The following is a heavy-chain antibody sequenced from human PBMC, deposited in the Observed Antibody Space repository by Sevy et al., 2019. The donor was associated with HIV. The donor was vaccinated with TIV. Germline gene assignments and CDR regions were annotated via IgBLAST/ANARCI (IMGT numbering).Heavy chain of an antibody. V-gene: IGHV1-2*06. CDR3: AGAPADFWIGGMDV. CDR1: GYSFTGYF. D-gene: IGHD3-3*01. CDR2: INPISGGT. J-gene: IGHJ6*02. Sequence: ASVKVSCKASGYSFTGYFMHWVRQAPGQGLEWMGRINPISGGTDDSPKFKGRVTMTRDTSISTAYIEVRNVRSDDTAVYFCAGAPADFWIGGMDVWGQGTTVTVSS.